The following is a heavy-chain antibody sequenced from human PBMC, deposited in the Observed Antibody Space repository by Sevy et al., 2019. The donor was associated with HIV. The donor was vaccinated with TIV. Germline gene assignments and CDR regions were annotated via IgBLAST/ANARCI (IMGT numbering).Heavy chain of an antibody. CDR1: GFTFSTYA. CDR2: ISSSGSTI. Sequence: GGSLRLSCAASGFTFSTYAMTWVRQAPGKGLEWVSYISSSGSTIYYADSVKGRFTISRDNAKNSLYLQMNSLRAEDTAVYYCARDRGALFGWFDPWGQGTLVTVSS. J-gene: IGHJ5*02. D-gene: IGHD3-10*01. V-gene: IGHV3-48*04. CDR3: ARDRGALFGWFDP.